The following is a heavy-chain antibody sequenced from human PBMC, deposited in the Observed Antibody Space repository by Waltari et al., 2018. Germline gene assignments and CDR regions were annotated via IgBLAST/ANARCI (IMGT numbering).Heavy chain of an antibody. J-gene: IGHJ6*02. CDR2: INPSGGST. CDR3: ARTRIPHIGSPGSSFYYYGMDV. V-gene: IGHV1-46*01. Sequence: VMVSCKASGYTFTSYYMHWVRQAPGQGLEWMGIINPSGGSTSYAQKFQGRVTMTRDTSTSTVYMELSSLRSEDTAVYYCARTRIPHIGSPGSSFYYYGMDVWGQGTTVTVSS. CDR1: GYTFTSYY. D-gene: IGHD2-2*02.